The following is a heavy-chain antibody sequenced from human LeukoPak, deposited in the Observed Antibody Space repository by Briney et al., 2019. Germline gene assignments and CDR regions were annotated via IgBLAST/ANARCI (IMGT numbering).Heavy chain of an antibody. J-gene: IGHJ4*02. Sequence: SETLSLTCNVSGDSIVSNYYYWAWFRQPPRSGLEWLGNIFFSGSSYYNPSLGSRVAMSVDTSKNQFSLKLNSVTAADTSVHFCARRNLLLGGSFDSWGQGSLVIVSS. CDR1: GDSIVSNYYY. V-gene: IGHV4-39*01. CDR2: IFFSGSS. CDR3: ARRNLLLGGSFDS. D-gene: IGHD2-15*01.